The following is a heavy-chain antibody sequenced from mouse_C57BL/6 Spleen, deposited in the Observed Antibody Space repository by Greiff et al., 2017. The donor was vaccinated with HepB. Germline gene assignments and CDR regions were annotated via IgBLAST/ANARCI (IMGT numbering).Heavy chain of an antibody. CDR3: ARGQLRLREDFDY. Sequence: QVQLQQSGAELARPGASVKLSCKASGYTFTSYGISWVKQRTGQGLEWIGEIYPRSGNTYYNEKFKGKATLTADKASSTAYRELRSLTSEDSAVYFCARGQLRLREDFDYWGQGTTLTVSS. CDR1: GYTFTSYG. V-gene: IGHV1-81*01. J-gene: IGHJ2*01. D-gene: IGHD3-2*02. CDR2: IYPRSGNT.